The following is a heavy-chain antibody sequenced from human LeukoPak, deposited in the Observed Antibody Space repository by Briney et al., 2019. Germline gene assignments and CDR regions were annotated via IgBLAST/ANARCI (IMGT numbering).Heavy chain of an antibody. CDR1: GFTFSSYW. J-gene: IGHJ5*02. D-gene: IGHD6-13*01. V-gene: IGHV3-7*01. CDR2: IKQDGSEK. Sequence: PGGSLRLSCAASGFTFSSYWMSWVRQAPGKGLEWVANIKQDGSEKYYVDSVKGRFTISRDNAKNSLYLQMNSLRAEDTAVYYCARIAAAGTNWFDPWGQGTLVTVSS. CDR3: ARIAAAGTNWFDP.